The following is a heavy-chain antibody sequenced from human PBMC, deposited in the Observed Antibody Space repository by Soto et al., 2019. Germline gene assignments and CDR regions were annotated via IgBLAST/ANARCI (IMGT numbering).Heavy chain of an antibody. Sequence: QVRLVQSGAEVKKPGASVKVTCKPSGYTFTDAYIHWVRQAPGQGLEWLGWINPKNGCTNHAQKCQGRVTMTRDTSSSTALLELSSLNSNDSAVYYCAREGGTELDFWGQGTLVTVSS. D-gene: IGHD1-7*01. J-gene: IGHJ4*02. CDR3: AREGGTELDF. CDR2: INPKNGCT. CDR1: GYTFTDAY. V-gene: IGHV1-2*02.